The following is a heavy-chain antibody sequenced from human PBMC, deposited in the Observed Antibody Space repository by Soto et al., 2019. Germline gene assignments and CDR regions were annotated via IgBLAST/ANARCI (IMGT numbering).Heavy chain of an antibody. CDR1: GFTFSSYS. D-gene: IGHD6-13*01. CDR3: ARDLTSSPFVFYYGMDV. CDR2: ISSSSSTI. V-gene: IGHV3-48*02. Sequence: LRLSCAASGFTFSSYSMNWVRQAPGKGLEWVSYISSSSSTIYYADSVKGRFTISRDNAKNSLYLQMNSLRDEDTAVYYCARDLTSSPFVFYYGMDVWGQGTTVTVSS. J-gene: IGHJ6*02.